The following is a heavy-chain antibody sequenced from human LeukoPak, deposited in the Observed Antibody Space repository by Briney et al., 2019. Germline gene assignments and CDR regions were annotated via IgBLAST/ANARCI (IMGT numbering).Heavy chain of an antibody. CDR2: INHSGST. CDR3: ASGAVAATPY. D-gene: IGHD6-13*01. J-gene: IGHJ4*02. Sequence: SETLSLTCAVYGGSFSGYYWSWILQPPGKGLEWIGEINHSGSTNYNPSLRSRVTISVDTSKNQFSLKLSSVTAADTAVYYCASGAVAATPYWGQGTLVTVSS. CDR1: GGSFSGYY. V-gene: IGHV4-34*01.